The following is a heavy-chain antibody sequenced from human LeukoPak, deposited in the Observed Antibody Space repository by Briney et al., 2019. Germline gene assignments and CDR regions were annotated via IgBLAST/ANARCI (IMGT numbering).Heavy chain of an antibody. J-gene: IGHJ5*02. V-gene: IGHV2-5*02. CDR2: IYWDDEK. CDR1: GFTRRTSGVG. CDR3: AHSYYFGSRSYYNVWFAP. D-gene: IGHD3-10*01. Sequence: ESGPALVKPTQTLTLTSTISGFTRRTSGVGVGWIRQPPGKALQWLTLIYWDDEKYYSPSLKSRLSISRDTSRNQVVLTMTNMDPQDTGTYFCAHSYYFGSRSYYNVWFAPWGLGTLVSVSS.